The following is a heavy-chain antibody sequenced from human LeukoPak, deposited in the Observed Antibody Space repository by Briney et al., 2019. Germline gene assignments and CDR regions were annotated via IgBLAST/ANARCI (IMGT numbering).Heavy chain of an antibody. D-gene: IGHD4-23*01. CDR1: GGSISSGDYY. CDR3: ARERTSGGNPTDLDY. J-gene: IGHJ4*02. CDR2: IYYSEST. V-gene: IGHV4-30-4*01. Sequence: SQTLSLTCTVSGGSISSGDYYWSWIRQPPGKGLEWIGYIYYSESTYYNPSLKSRVTISVDTSKNQFSLKLSSVTAADTAVYYCARERTSGGNPTDLDYWGQGTLVTVSS.